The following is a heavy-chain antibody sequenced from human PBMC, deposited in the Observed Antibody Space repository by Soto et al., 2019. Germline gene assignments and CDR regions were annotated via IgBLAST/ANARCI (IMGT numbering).Heavy chain of an antibody. CDR1: GFTFSSYA. J-gene: IGHJ6*02. CDR3: VKARTAHDTAMARGWYYYGMDV. Sequence: PGGSLRLSCSASGFTFSSYAMHWVRQAPGKGLEYVSAISSNGGSTYYADSVKGRFTISRDNSKNTLYLQMSSLRAEDTAVYYCVKARTAHDTAMARGWYYYGMDVWGQGTTVTVSS. D-gene: IGHD5-18*01. V-gene: IGHV3-64D*08. CDR2: ISSNGGST.